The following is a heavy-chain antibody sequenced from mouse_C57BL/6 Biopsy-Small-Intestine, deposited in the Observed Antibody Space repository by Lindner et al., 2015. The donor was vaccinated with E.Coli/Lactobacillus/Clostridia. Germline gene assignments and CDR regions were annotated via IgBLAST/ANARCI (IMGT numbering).Heavy chain of an antibody. CDR2: INPYNDGT. CDR3: SRRGLPRFDY. CDR1: GYTFTNYV. D-gene: IGHD2-2*01. Sequence: VQLQESGPELVKPGASVKMSCKASGYTFTNYVIHWVKQKPGQGLEWIGYINPYNDGTKYNERFKGKATLTSDRSSSTAYLELSSLTSEDSAVYYCSRRGLPRFDYWGQGTTLTVSS. J-gene: IGHJ2*01. V-gene: IGHV1-14*01.